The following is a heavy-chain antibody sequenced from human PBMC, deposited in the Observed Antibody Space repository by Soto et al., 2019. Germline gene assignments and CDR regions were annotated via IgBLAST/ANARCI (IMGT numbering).Heavy chain of an antibody. V-gene: IGHV6-1*01. CDR2: TYYRSKWYN. Sequence: QVQLQQSGPGLVKPSQTLSLTCAISGDSVSTNRATWDWIRQSPSRGLEWLGRTYYRSKWYNDYAVSVQGRXTXNXXTSNNQFPPQLHAVTPAGTAVYYCVRLIGNSWLDSWGQGTLVTVSS. D-gene: IGHD2-8*01. J-gene: IGHJ5*01. CDR3: VRLIGNSWLDS. CDR1: GDSVSTNRAT.